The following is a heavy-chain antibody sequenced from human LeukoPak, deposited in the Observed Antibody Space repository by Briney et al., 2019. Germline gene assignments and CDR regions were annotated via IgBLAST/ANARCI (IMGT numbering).Heavy chain of an antibody. CDR3: AVYSSTLYYYYGMDV. CDR1: GGTFSSYA. V-gene: IGHV1-69*06. Sequence: GSSVKVSCKASGGTFSSYAISWVRQAPGQGLEWMGGIIPIFGTVNYAQKFQGRVTITADKSTSTAYMELSSLRSEDTAVYYCAVYSSTLYYYYGMDVWGKGTTVTVSS. J-gene: IGHJ6*04. D-gene: IGHD6-13*01. CDR2: IIPIFGTV.